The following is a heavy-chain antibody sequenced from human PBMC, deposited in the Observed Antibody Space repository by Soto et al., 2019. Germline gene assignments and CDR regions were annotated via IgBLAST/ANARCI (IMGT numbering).Heavy chain of an antibody. D-gene: IGHD6-13*01. CDR3: AKEGSSWYPYYYYGMDV. CDR1: GFTFSSYA. J-gene: IGHJ6*02. Sequence: EVQLFESGGGLVQPGGSLRLSCAASGFTFSSYAMSWVRQAPGKGLEWVSAISGSGGSTHYADSVKGRFTISRDNSKNTLYLQMNSLRAEDTAVYYCAKEGSSWYPYYYYGMDVWGQGTTVTVSS. V-gene: IGHV3-23*01. CDR2: ISGSGGST.